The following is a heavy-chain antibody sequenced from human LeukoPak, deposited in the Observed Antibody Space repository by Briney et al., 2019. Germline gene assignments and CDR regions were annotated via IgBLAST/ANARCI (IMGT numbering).Heavy chain of an antibody. CDR2: INSSGNTI. Sequence: GGSLRLSCAASGFTFIDYYMNWIRQAPGKGLEWVSYINSSGNTIYYVDSVKGRFTISRDNTKNSLFLQMDSLRAEDTAVYYCARVGKSGWDFDHWGQGTLVTVSS. CDR1: GFTFIDYY. J-gene: IGHJ4*02. CDR3: ARVGKSGWDFDH. D-gene: IGHD6-19*01. V-gene: IGHV3-11*04.